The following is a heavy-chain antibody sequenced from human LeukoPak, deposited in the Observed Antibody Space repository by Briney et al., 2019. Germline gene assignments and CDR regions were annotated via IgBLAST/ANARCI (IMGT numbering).Heavy chain of an antibody. CDR1: GFTFSSHW. CDR3: AKEDTAGSGGGCPMGCYWARPFHF. CDR2: IKEDGSEK. Sequence: GGSLRLSCAASGFTFSSHWMNWVRQAPGKGLEWVANIKEDGSEKYYVDSVKGRFTISRDNAKSSLCLQMNSLRAEDTAIYYCAKEDTAGSGGGCPMGCYWARPFHFWGQGTLVAVSS. D-gene: IGHD2-2*01. V-gene: IGHV3-7*05. J-gene: IGHJ4*02.